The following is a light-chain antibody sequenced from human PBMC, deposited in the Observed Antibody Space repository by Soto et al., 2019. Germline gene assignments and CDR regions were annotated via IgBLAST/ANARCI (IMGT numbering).Light chain of an antibody. Sequence: QSALTQPASVSGSPGQSITISCTGTSSDVGGYNYVSWYQQHPGKAPKLMIYAVNNRPSGVSGRFSGSKSGKTASLTISGFQDEEEADYYCSSYTISSTLVVFGGGTKLTVL. J-gene: IGLJ3*02. CDR3: SSYTISSTLVV. V-gene: IGLV2-14*01. CDR1: SSDVGGYNY. CDR2: AVN.